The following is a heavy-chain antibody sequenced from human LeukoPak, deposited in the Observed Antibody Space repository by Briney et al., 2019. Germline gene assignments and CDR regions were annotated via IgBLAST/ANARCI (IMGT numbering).Heavy chain of an antibody. V-gene: IGHV4-4*02. J-gene: IGHJ4*02. CDR3: ARTYYYDSSGYYAIDY. CDR1: GGSISSSNW. Sequence: ASGTLSLTCAVSGGSISSSNWWSWARQPPGKGLEWIGEIYHSGSTNYNPSLKSRVTISVDKSKNQFSLKLSSVTAADTAVYYCARTYYYDSSGYYAIDYWGQGTLVTVSS. CDR2: IYHSGST. D-gene: IGHD3-22*01.